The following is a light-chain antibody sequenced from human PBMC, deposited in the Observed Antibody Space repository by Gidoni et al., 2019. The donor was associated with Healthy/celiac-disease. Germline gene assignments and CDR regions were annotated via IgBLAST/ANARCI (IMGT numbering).Light chain of an antibody. V-gene: IGKV1-39*01. Sequence: DIQMTQSPSSLSASVGDRVTITCQASQSISSYLNWYQQKPGKAPKLLIYAASSLQSGVPSRFSGSVSGTDFTLTISSLQPEDFATYYCQQSYSTLGITFGQGTRLEIK. CDR3: QQSYSTLGIT. CDR2: AAS. J-gene: IGKJ5*01. CDR1: QSISSY.